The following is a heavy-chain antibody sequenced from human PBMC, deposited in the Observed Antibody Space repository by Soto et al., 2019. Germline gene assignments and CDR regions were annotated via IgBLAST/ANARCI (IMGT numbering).Heavy chain of an antibody. V-gene: IGHV3-15*07. J-gene: IGHJ4*02. CDR3: TSGYGLSVWDGH. Sequence: EVQLVESGGGLVKPGGSLRLSCAASGVTFTYAWMNWVRQALGKGLEWVARIKSKTDGETTDYAAPVKGRFTISRDDSKTETTLYLQMSSLKADDTAVYYFTSGYGLSVWDGHWGQGTRVTVSA. CDR1: GVTFTYAW. D-gene: IGHD3-16*01. CDR2: IKSKTDGETT.